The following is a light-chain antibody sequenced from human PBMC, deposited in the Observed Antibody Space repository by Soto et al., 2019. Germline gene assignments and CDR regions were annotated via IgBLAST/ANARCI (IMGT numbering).Light chain of an antibody. Sequence: QSVLTQPASVSGSPGQSITISCTGTSSDVGGYNYVSWYQQHPGKAPKLMIYDVSNRPSGVSNRFSGSKSGNTASLTISGLHAEFEVDYYCSSYTSSSTLHYDFVTGTKVTV. CDR2: DVS. V-gene: IGLV2-14*01. J-gene: IGLJ1*01. CDR1: SSDVGGYNY. CDR3: SSYTSSSTLHYD.